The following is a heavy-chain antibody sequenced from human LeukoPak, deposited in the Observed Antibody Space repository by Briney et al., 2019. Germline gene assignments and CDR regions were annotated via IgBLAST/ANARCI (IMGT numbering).Heavy chain of an antibody. J-gene: IGHJ6*02. CDR2: IIPILGIA. Sequence: SVKVSCKASGCTFSSYAISWVRQAPGQGLEWMGRIIPILGIANYAQKFQGRVTITADKSTSTAYMELSSLRSEDTAVYYCARAGCSGGSCYPFGMDVWGQGTTVTVSS. CDR1: GCTFSSYA. CDR3: ARAGCSGGSCYPFGMDV. D-gene: IGHD2-15*01. V-gene: IGHV1-69*04.